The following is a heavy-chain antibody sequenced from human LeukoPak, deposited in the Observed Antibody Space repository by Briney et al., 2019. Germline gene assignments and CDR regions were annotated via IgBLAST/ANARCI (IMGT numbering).Heavy chain of an antibody. V-gene: IGHV3-30*04. CDR1: GFTFSSYA. D-gene: IGHD6-19*01. CDR3: ASEKDSSGWNYYYYGMDV. J-gene: IGHJ6*02. CDR2: ISYDGSNK. Sequence: GRSLRLSCAASGFTFSSYAMHWVRQAPGKGLEWVAVISYDGSNKYYADSVKGRFTISRDNSKNTLYLQMNSLRAEDTAVYYCASEKDSSGWNYYYYGMDVWGQGTTVTVSS.